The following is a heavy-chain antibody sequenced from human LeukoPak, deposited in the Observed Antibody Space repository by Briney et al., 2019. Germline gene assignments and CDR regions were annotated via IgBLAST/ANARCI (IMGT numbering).Heavy chain of an antibody. CDR1: GGSFSGYY. D-gene: IGHD2-21*01. CDR2: IYYSGST. V-gene: IGHV4-31*11. Sequence: PSETLSLTCAVYGGSFSGYYWSWIRQHPGKGLEWIGYIYYSGSTYYNPSLKSRVTISVDTSKNQFSLKLSSVTAADTAVYYCARGGGDYWYFDLWGRGTLVTVSS. CDR3: ARGGGDYWYFDL. J-gene: IGHJ2*01.